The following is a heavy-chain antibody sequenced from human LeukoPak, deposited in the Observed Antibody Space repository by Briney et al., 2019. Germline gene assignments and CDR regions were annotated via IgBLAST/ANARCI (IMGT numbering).Heavy chain of an antibody. CDR1: GFTFNDYH. CDR2: ISPGGGDI. V-gene: IGHV3-11*01. Sequence: SGGSLRLSCAASGFTFNDYHMSWIRQAPGKGLEWISYISPGGGDIYFADSVKGRFTLSRDKAKNSLYLQVSSLTAEDTAVYYSASGRNIEVAGAGGYFDHWGQGTLVTVSS. J-gene: IGHJ4*02. CDR3: ASGRNIEVAGAGGYFDH. D-gene: IGHD6-19*01.